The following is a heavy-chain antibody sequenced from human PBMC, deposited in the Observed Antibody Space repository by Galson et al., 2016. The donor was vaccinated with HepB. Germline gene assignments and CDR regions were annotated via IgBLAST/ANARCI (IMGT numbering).Heavy chain of an antibody. CDR2: ISSDGSLR. J-gene: IGHJ4*02. D-gene: IGHD2-2*01. CDR3: ARVRGRRGPAALDY. V-gene: IGHV3-74*01. Sequence: SLRLSCAASGFTFSSYWMHWVRQAPGKGLVWVSRISSDGSLRNYADSVKGRFTISRDNSKNTLYLQMNSLRAEDTAMYYCARVRGRRGPAALDYWGQGTLVTVSS. CDR1: GFTFSSYW.